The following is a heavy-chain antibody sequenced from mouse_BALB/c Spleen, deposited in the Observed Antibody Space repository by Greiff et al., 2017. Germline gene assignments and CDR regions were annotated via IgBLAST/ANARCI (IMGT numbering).Heavy chain of an antibody. CDR3: ARAGKGGYYFDD. CDR1: GYTFTDYA. D-gene: IGHD1-3*01. CDR2: ISTYYGDA. Sequence: QVQLQQSGAELVRPGVSVKISCKGSGYTFTDYAMHWVKQSHAKSLEWIGVISTYYGDASYNQKFKGKATMTVDKSSSTAYMELARLTSEDSAIYYCARAGKGGYYFDDWGQGTTLTVSS. J-gene: IGHJ2*01. V-gene: IGHV1S137*01.